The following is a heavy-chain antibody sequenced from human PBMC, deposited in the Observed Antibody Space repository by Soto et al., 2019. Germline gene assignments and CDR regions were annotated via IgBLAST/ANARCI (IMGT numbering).Heavy chain of an antibody. D-gene: IGHD4-4*01. CDR2: ISSDGSST. J-gene: IGHJ3*02. Sequence: PGGSLRLSCEASGFTFSSYWMHWVRQVPEKGLVWVSRISSDGSSTNYADSVKGRFTVSRDNAKNTLYLQMNSLRVEDTAVYYCARADDYNRDDSFDIWGQGTMVT. V-gene: IGHV3-74*01. CDR3: ARADDYNRDDSFDI. CDR1: GFTFSSYW.